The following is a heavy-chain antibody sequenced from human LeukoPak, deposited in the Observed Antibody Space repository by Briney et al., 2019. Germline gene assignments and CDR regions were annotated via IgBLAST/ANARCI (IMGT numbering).Heavy chain of an antibody. CDR3: ARDQGLTAPPPYGLDV. CDR1: GYTFTDFY. Sequence: ASVKVSCKASGYTFTDFYLHWVRQAPGQGLEWMGRIIPVLNITTYAQKFQGSVTITADTSTSTVYMELSSLRSEETAVYYCARDQGLTAPPPYGLDVWGQGTTVIVSS. V-gene: IGHV1-69*04. CDR2: IIPVLNIT. D-gene: IGHD5-18*01. J-gene: IGHJ6*02.